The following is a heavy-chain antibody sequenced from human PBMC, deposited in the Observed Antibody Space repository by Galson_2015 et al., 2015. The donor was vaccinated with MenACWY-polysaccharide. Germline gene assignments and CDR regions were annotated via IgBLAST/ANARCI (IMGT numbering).Heavy chain of an antibody. CDR1: GFTFSSDW. CDR2: INNDATTI. D-gene: IGHD3-10*01. CDR3: ARRGGSYYDS. V-gene: IGHV3-74*01. Sequence: SLRLSCAASGFTFSSDWMHWVRQAPGKGLVWVSRINNDATTINYADSVEGRFIISRDNAKNTLYLQMNSLRAEDTAVYYCARRGGSYYDSWGQGTLVTVSS. J-gene: IGHJ4*02.